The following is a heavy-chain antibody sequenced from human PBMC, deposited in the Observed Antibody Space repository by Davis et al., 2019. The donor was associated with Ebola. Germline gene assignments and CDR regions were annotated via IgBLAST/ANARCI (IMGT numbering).Heavy chain of an antibody. J-gene: IGHJ6*02. V-gene: IGHV4-38-2*02. CDR2: IYHSGST. Sequence: MPSETLSLTCTVSGYSIRSGYYWGCIRQPPGKGLEWIGSIYHSGSTYYNPSLKSRVTISVDTSKNQFSLKLSSVTAADTAVYYCARGPGVSYDILTGSPYYYYGMDVWGQGTTVTVSS. D-gene: IGHD3-9*01. CDR3: ARGPGVSYDILTGSPYYYYGMDV. CDR1: GYSIRSGYY.